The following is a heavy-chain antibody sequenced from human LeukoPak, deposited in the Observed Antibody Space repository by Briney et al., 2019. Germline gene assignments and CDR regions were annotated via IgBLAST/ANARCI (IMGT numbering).Heavy chain of an antibody. D-gene: IGHD3-3*01. CDR3: AREFGVSRFLEWLFRPLDAFDI. J-gene: IGHJ3*02. CDR2: IKQDGSEK. V-gene: IGHV3-7*01. Sequence: GGSLRLSCAASGFTFSSYSMSWVRQAPGKGLEWVANIKQDGSEKYYVDSVKGRFTISRDNAKNSLYLQMNSLRAEDTAVYYCAREFGVSRFLEWLFRPLDAFDIWGQGTMVTVSS. CDR1: GFTFSSYS.